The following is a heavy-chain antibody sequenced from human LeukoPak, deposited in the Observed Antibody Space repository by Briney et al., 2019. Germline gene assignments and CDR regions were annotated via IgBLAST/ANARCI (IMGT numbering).Heavy chain of an antibody. CDR1: GYTFTSYD. J-gene: IGHJ4*02. CDR3: AKGVPSDY. CDR2: MNPNSGNT. D-gene: IGHD2-2*01. Sequence: ASVKVSCKASGYTFTSYDINWVRQATGQGLEWMGWMNPNSGNTGYAQNFQGRVTMTRNTSIGTAYMELSSLRSDDTAIYYCAKGVPSDYWGQGTLVTVSS. V-gene: IGHV1-8*01.